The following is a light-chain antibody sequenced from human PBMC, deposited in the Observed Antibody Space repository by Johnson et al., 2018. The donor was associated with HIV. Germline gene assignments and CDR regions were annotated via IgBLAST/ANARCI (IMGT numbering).Light chain of an antibody. CDR3: GTWDSSLSAGV. Sequence: QSVLTQPPSVSAAPGQKVTISCSGSSSNIGRNYVSWYQQLPGTAPKLLIFDNNKRPSGIPDRFSGSKSGTSATLGITGLQKGDEADYYCGTWDSSLSAGVFGTGTKVTVL. CDR2: DNN. J-gene: IGLJ1*01. V-gene: IGLV1-51*01. CDR1: SSNIGRNY.